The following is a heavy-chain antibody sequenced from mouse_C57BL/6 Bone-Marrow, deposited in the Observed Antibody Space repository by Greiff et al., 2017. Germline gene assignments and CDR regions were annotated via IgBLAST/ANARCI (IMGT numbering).Heavy chain of an antibody. D-gene: IGHD2-3*01. Sequence: EVQLMESGEGLVKPGGSLKLSCAASGFTFSSYAMSWVRQTPEQRLEWVAYISSGVDYLYYADTVKGRSTISRDNARNTLCRQMSSLKSEDTDMYYCTRDWVGWLLPFAYWGQGTLVTVSA. CDR1: GFTFSSYA. CDR3: TRDWVGWLLPFAY. V-gene: IGHV5-9-1*02. J-gene: IGHJ3*01. CDR2: ISSGVDYL.